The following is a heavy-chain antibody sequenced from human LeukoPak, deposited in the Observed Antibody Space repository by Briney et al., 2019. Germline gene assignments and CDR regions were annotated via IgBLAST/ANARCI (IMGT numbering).Heavy chain of an antibody. CDR1: GGSISSGGYS. Sequence: PSQTLSLTCAVSGGSISSGGYSWSWIRQPPGKGLEWIGYIYHSGSTYYNPSLKSRVTISVDRSKNQFSLKLSSVTAADTAVYYCARLLIESNWFDPWGQGTLVTVSS. CDR3: ARLLIESNWFDP. J-gene: IGHJ5*02. V-gene: IGHV4-30-2*01. CDR2: IYHSGST.